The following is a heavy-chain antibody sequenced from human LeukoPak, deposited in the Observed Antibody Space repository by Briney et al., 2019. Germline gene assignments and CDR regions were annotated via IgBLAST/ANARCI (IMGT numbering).Heavy chain of an antibody. Sequence: RASVKVSCKASGYTFTGYYIHWVRQAPGQGLEWMEWINPNSGGTNYAQNFQGRVTMTRDTSISTAYMELTSLRSDDTAVYYCATARDRNSVYSSFDYWGQGTLVTVSS. J-gene: IGHJ4*02. CDR1: GYTFTGYY. D-gene: IGHD5/OR15-5a*01. CDR3: ATARDRNSVYSSFDY. CDR2: INPNSGGT. V-gene: IGHV1-2*02.